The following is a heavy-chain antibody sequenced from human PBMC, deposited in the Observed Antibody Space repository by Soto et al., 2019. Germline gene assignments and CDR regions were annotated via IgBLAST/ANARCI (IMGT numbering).Heavy chain of an antibody. V-gene: IGHV3-48*03. D-gene: IGHD4-4*01. Sequence: EVQLVESGGGLVQPGGSLRVSCEASGFIFSRYEMHWVRQAPGKGLEWVSYISSSGSKMNYADSVKGRFTVSRDNAKNSLNLDMNSLRAEDTAVYYCARRYSKYLPLDYWGQGTLVNVSS. J-gene: IGHJ4*02. CDR3: ARRYSKYLPLDY. CDR2: ISSSGSKM. CDR1: GFIFSRYE.